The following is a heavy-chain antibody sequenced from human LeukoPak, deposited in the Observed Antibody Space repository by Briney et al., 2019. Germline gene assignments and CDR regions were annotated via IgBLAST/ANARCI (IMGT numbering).Heavy chain of an antibody. Sequence: PSETLSLTCAVYGGSFSGYYWSWIRQPPGKGLEWIGEINHSGSTNYNPSLKSRVTISVDTSKNQFSLKLSSVTAADTAVCYCAREVVVVVAATWWFDPWGQGTLVTVSS. CDR3: AREVVVVVAATWWFDP. D-gene: IGHD2-15*01. CDR1: GGSFSGYY. J-gene: IGHJ5*02. CDR2: INHSGST. V-gene: IGHV4-34*01.